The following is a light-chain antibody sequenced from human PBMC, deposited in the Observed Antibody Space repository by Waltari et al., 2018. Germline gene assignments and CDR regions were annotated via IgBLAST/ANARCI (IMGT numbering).Light chain of an antibody. Sequence: QSALTQPASVSGSPGQSITISCTGTSGDVGAYNYVSWYQQHPGKAPKLMIFDVSKRPSGVSNRFSGSKSGNTASLTISGLQAEDEADYYCSSYISSSTLELFGGGTSLTVL. CDR3: SSYISSSTLEL. V-gene: IGLV2-14*03. CDR1: SGDVGAYNY. J-gene: IGLJ2*01. CDR2: DVS.